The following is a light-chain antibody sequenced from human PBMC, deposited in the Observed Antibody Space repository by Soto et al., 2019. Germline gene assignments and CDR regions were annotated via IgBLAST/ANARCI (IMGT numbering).Light chain of an antibody. CDR3: QTWGTGIRV. V-gene: IGLV4-69*01. CDR1: SGHSSYA. CDR2: LNSDGSH. J-gene: IGLJ2*01. Sequence: QSVLTQSPSASASLGASVKLTCTLSSGHSSYAIAWHQQQPEKGPRYLMKLNSDGSHSKGDGIPDHFSGSSSGAERYLTISSLQSEDEADYYCQTWGTGIRVFGGGTKVTVL.